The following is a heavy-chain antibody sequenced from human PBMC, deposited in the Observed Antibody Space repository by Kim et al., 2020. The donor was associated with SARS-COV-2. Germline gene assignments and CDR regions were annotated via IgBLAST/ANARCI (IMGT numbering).Heavy chain of an antibody. CDR2: T. Sequence: TYYADSVTGRFTISRDNSKNTLYLQMNSLRAEDTAVYSCAKSPWEIDYMDVWGKGTTVTVSS. J-gene: IGHJ6*03. V-gene: IGHV3-23*01. D-gene: IGHD1-26*01. CDR3: AKSPWEIDYMDV.